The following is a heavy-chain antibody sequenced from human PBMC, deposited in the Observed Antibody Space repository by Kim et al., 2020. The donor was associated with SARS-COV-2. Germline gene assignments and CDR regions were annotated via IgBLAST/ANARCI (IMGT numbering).Heavy chain of an antibody. CDR1: GYIFSDYW. Sequence: GESLKISCSASGYIFSDYWIGWVRQMPGKGLEWMGVIYPDDSDTKYGPSFQGQVTISVDKSLNTTYLQWNRLKASDTAIYYCSRVEKDRYLHYWGQGPLVTLSS. D-gene: IGHD2-15*01. CDR3: SRVEKDRYLHY. CDR2: IYPDDSDT. V-gene: IGHV5-51*01. J-gene: IGHJ4*02.